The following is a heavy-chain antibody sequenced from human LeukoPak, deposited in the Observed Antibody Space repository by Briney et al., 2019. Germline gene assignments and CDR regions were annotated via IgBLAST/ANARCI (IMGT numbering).Heavy chain of an antibody. D-gene: IGHD3-10*01. CDR1: GGSLSSGDYY. J-gene: IGHJ5*02. Sequence: SETLSLTCTVSGGSLSSGDYYWSWIRQPPGKGLEWIGNIYYSGSTYFNPSLNSRITISRDTSKNQFSLNLSSVTAADTAVYYCARHENPFPFFSGSPNGWFDPWGQGTLVTVSS. CDR2: IYYSGST. CDR3: ARHENPFPFFSGSPNGWFDP. V-gene: IGHV4-30-4*01.